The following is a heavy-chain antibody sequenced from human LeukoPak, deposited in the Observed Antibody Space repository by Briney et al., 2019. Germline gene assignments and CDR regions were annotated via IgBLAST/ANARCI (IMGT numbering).Heavy chain of an antibody. CDR1: GFTFSSYG. Sequence: GGSLRLSCAASGFTFSSYGMHWVRQAPGKGLEGVAVIWSDGSNKYYADSVKGRFTISRDNSKNTLYLQMNSLRAEDTAVYYCARARSSSGNWFDPWGQGTLVTVSS. CDR3: ARARSSSGNWFDP. J-gene: IGHJ5*02. D-gene: IGHD6-6*01. CDR2: IWSDGSNK. V-gene: IGHV3-33*01.